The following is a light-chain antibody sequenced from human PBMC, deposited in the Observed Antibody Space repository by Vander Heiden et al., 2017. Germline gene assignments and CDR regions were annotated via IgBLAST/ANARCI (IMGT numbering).Light chain of an antibody. J-gene: IGKJ4*01. Sequence: EIVLTPSPGTLALSPGERATLSCRTSQSVSSSYLAWYQQKPGQAPRLLMYGASSRATGIPDRFSGSGSGTDFTLTINRLEPEDFAVYYCQQYGSSPLTFGGGTKVEIK. CDR3: QQYGSSPLT. V-gene: IGKV3-20*01. CDR2: GAS. CDR1: QSVSSSY.